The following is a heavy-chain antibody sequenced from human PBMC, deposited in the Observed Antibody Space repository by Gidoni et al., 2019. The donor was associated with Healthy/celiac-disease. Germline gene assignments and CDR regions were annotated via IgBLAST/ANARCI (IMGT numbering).Heavy chain of an antibody. CDR2: ISSSSSYI. CDR1: GFTFSSYS. D-gene: IGHD3-22*01. J-gene: IGHJ5*02. Sequence: EVQLVESGGGLVTPGGSLRLSCAAAGFTFSSYSMTWVRQAPGKGLDWVSSISSSSSYIYYADSVKGRFTISRDNAKNSLYLQMNSLRAEDTAVYYCARDLSSGYYYDWFDPWGQGTLVTVSS. CDR3: ARDLSSGYYYDWFDP. V-gene: IGHV3-21*01.